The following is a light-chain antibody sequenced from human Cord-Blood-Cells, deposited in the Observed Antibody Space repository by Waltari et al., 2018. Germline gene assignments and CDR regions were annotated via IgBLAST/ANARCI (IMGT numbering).Light chain of an antibody. CDR2: EGS. Sequence: QSALTQPASVSGSPGQSLTISCTRTSSDVGSYNLVSWYQQHPVKAPKLMIYEGSKRPSGVSNRFSGSKSGNTASLTISGLQAEDEADYYCCSYAGSSTWVFGVGTKLTVL. CDR3: CSYAGSSTWV. CDR1: SSDVGSYNL. J-gene: IGLJ3*02. V-gene: IGLV2-23*01.